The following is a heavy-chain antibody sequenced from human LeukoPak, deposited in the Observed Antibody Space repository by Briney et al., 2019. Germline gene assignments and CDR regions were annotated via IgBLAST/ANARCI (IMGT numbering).Heavy chain of an antibody. V-gene: IGHV1-3*01. CDR2: MNAGNGNT. Sequence: ASVKVSCKASGYIFTDYAIHWLRQAPGQRPEWMGWMNAGNGNTKYSQKFQGRITLIRDTSAATAYMELSSLRHDDLAVYYCARGRGTSGSNRDFYYYYYMDVWGKGTRSPSP. J-gene: IGHJ6*03. D-gene: IGHD2-15*01. CDR1: GYIFTDYA. CDR3: ARGRGTSGSNRDFYYYYYMDV.